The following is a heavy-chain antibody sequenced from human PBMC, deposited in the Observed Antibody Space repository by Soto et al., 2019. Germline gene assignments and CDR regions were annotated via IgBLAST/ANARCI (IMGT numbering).Heavy chain of an antibody. CDR2: IIPIHGIA. V-gene: IGHV1-69*08. D-gene: IGHD3-10*01. CDR3: ARERYYGAGSYSKESFDY. Sequence: QVQLVQSGAEVKKPGSSVKVSCKASGGTFSSYTISWVRQAPGQGLEWMGRIIPIHGIANYAQKCQGRVTITADKSTRTAYMEMSSLRSEDTAVYYCARERYYGAGSYSKESFDYWGQGTLVTVSS. CDR1: GGTFSSYT. J-gene: IGHJ4*02.